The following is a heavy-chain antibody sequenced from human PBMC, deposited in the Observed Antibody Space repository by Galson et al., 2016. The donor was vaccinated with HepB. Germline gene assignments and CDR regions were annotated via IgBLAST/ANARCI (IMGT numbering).Heavy chain of an antibody. CDR3: ARWDYTSGPLDS. D-gene: IGHD6-19*01. J-gene: IGHJ4*02. CDR2: IKQDGSEK. CDR1: GFGLFNFW. V-gene: IGHV3-7*01. Sequence: SLRLSCAASGFGLFNFWMNWVRQTPGGGLEWVANIKQDGSEKHYVDSVKGRFTISRDNAKNLLYPQMNSLRDDDTAVYFCARWDYTSGPLDSWGRGTLVTVSS.